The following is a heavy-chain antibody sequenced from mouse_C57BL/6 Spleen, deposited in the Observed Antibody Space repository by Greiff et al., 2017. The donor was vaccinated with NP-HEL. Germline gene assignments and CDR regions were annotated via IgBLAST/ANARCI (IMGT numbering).Heavy chain of an antibody. CDR3: ASEYYGSSCAY. V-gene: IGHV1-19*01. D-gene: IGHD1-1*01. Sequence: EVQLQQSGPVLVKPGASVKMSCKASGYTFTDYYMNWVKQSHGKSLEWIGVINPYNGGTSYNQKFKGKATLTVDKSSSTAYMELNSLTSEDSAVYYCASEYYGSSCAYWGQGTLVTVSA. CDR2: INPYNGGT. CDR1: GYTFTDYY. J-gene: IGHJ3*01.